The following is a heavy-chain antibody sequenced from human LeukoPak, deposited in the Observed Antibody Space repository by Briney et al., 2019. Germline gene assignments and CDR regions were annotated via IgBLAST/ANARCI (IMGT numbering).Heavy chain of an antibody. Sequence: QSGGSLRLSCAASGFTVSSNYMSWVRQAPGKGLEWVSAISGSGGSTYYADSVKGRFTISRDNSKNTLYLQMNSLRAEDTAVYYCAKDTEIHAFDIWGQGTMVTVSS. CDR2: ISGSGGST. V-gene: IGHV3-23*01. CDR1: GFTVSSNY. D-gene: IGHD5-24*01. CDR3: AKDTEIHAFDI. J-gene: IGHJ3*02.